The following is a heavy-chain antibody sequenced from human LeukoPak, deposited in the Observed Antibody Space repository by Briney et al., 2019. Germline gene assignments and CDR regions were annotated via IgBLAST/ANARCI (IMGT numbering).Heavy chain of an antibody. J-gene: IGHJ3*02. V-gene: IGHV4-59*12. Sequence: KPSETLSLTCTVSGGSISSYYWSWIRQPPGKGLEWIGYIYYSGSTNYNPSLKSRVTISVDTSKNQFSLKLSSVTAADTAVYYCARGGRWLQLGAFDIWGQGTMVTVSS. D-gene: IGHD5-24*01. CDR3: ARGGRWLQLGAFDI. CDR1: GGSISSYY. CDR2: IYYSGST.